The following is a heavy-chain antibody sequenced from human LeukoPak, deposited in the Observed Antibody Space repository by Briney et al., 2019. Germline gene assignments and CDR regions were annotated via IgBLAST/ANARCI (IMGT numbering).Heavy chain of an antibody. V-gene: IGHV1-69*02. D-gene: IGHD4-11*01. Sequence: PVKVSSKASGGTFTSYTISWVRQAPGQGLEWMGRIFPILGIANHAQKFQGRVTITADKSTSTAYMELSSLRSEDTAVYYCARADYRYYYYYMDVWGKGTTVTVSS. CDR3: ARADYRYYYYYMDV. J-gene: IGHJ6*03. CDR2: IFPILGIA. CDR1: GGTFTSYT.